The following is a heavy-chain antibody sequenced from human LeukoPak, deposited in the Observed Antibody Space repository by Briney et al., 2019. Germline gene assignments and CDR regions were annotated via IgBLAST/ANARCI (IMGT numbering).Heavy chain of an antibody. D-gene: IGHD5-18*01. Sequence: PSETLSLTCTVSGGSISSSSAYWGWIRQPPGKGLEWIGSIYYSKNTYYNPSLKMRVTISADTSKNPFSLTLGSVSATDTAVYYCVSPRGFSYGYFDYWGQGTLVTVSS. CDR3: VSPRGFSYGYFDY. J-gene: IGHJ4*02. CDR1: GGSISSSSAY. CDR2: IYYSKNT. V-gene: IGHV4-39*01.